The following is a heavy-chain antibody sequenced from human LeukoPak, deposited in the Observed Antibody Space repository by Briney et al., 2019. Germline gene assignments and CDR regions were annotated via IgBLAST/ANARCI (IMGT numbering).Heavy chain of an antibody. V-gene: IGHV3-30*02. J-gene: IGHJ5*02. Sequence: PGGSLRLSCAASGFTFSSYGMHWVRQAPGKGLEWVAFIRYDGSNKYYADSVKGRFTISRDNSKNTLYLQMNSLRAEDTAVYYCAKDGSGSFWGGWFDPWGQGTLVTVSS. CDR3: AKDGSGSFWGGWFDP. CDR1: GFTFSSYG. D-gene: IGHD1-26*01. CDR2: IRYDGSNK.